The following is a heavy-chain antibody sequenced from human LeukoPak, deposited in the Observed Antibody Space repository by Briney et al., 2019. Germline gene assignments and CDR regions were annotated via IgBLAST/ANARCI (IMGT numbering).Heavy chain of an antibody. D-gene: IGHD7-27*01. V-gene: IGHV1-69*05. J-gene: IGHJ4*02. CDR3: ARLHSGVLSY. Sequence: SVKVSCKASGGTFSSYAISWVRQALGQGLEWMGGIIPIFGTANYAQKFQGRVTITTDESTSTAYMELSSLRSEDTAVYYCARLHSGVLSYWGQGTLVTVSS. CDR1: GGTFSSYA. CDR2: IIPIFGTA.